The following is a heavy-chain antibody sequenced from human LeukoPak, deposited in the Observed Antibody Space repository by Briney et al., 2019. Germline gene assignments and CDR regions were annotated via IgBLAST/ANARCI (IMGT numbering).Heavy chain of an antibody. D-gene: IGHD3-3*01. V-gene: IGHV1-18*01. CDR3: ARDHGGFWSGSAGF. Sequence: GASVKVSCKTSGFTFTNHGFSWVRQAPGQGLEWMGWISAYNGNTNYAQKFQGRSTMTTDTSTSTAYMELRSLRSDDTAVYYCARDHGGFWSGSAGFWGQGTLLTVSS. J-gene: IGHJ4*02. CDR2: ISAYNGNT. CDR1: GFTFTNHG.